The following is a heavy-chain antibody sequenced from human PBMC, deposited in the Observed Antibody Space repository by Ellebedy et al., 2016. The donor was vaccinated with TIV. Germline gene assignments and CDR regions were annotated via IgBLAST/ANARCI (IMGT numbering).Heavy chain of an antibody. Sequence: SETLSLXXAVYGGSFSGYYWSWIRQPPGKGLEWIGEINHSGSTNYNPSLKSRVTISVDRSKNQFSLKLSSVTAADTAVYYCARGGYYYYMDVWGKGTTVTVSS. V-gene: IGHV4-34*01. J-gene: IGHJ6*03. CDR2: INHSGST. CDR3: ARGGYYYYMDV. CDR1: GGSFSGYY.